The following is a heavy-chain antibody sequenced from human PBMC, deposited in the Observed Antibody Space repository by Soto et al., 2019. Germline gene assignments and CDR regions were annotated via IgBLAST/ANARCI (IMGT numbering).Heavy chain of an antibody. CDR2: IDPSDSHT. Sequence: GESLKISCKVSGYNFIKYWITWVRQMPGKGLEWVGRIDPSDSHTFYSPSFQGHVTISVDKSTDTAYLQWSSLEASDTAIYYCARQITTFGVVINAFNVWGQGTMLTVSS. CDR3: ARQITTFGVVINAFNV. D-gene: IGHD3-3*01. CDR1: GYNFIKYW. J-gene: IGHJ3*01. V-gene: IGHV5-10-1*01.